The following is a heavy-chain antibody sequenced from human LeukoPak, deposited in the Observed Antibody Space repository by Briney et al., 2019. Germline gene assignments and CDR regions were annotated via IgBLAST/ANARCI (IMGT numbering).Heavy chain of an antibody. CDR2: IHRDDKT. D-gene: IGHD2-2*01. J-gene: IGHJ4*02. Sequence: GGSLRLSCAASGFTFSSYGMHWVRQAPGKGLEWVSFIHRDDKTYYADSVKGRFTMSRDSSKNTLYLQMNSLGADDTAVYYCASEVISTPSYFDYWGQGILVTVSS. CDR3: ASEVISTPSYFDY. CDR1: GFTFSSYG. V-gene: IGHV3-53*01.